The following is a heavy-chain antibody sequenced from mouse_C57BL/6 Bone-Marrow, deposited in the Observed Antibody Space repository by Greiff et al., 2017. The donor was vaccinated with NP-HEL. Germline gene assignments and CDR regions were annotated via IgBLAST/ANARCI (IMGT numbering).Heavy chain of an antibody. D-gene: IGHD1-1*01. CDR1: GYTFTSYW. CDR3: ARWGYYYGSSP. Sequence: QVQLQQSGAELVMPGASVKLSCKASGYTFTSYWMHWVKQRPGQGLEWIGEIDPSDSYTNYNQKFKGKSTLTVDKSSSTAYMQLSSLTSEDSAVYYCARWGYYYGSSPWGQVTLVTVSA. J-gene: IGHJ3*01. CDR2: IDPSDSYT. V-gene: IGHV1-69*01.